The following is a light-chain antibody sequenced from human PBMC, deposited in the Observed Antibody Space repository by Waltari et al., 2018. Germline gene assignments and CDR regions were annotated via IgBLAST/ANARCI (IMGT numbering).Light chain of an antibody. J-gene: IGKJ2*01. CDR2: AAS. CDR3: QQSYSVPYT. V-gene: IGKV1-39*01. Sequence: DIQMTQSPSSLSASAGDRVTITCRASQNIDRYLNWYQQKPGKAPKLLIYAASSSQSGAPSGFSGSGSGTDVTLTISSLQPEHFATYYCQQSYSVPYTFGQGTKLEI. CDR1: QNIDRY.